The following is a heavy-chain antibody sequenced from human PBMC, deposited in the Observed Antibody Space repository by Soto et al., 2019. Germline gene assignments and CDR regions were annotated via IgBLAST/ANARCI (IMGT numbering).Heavy chain of an antibody. CDR3: ARRIATKNWCDP. Sequence: PSETLSLTCTVSGCAVNSGNYYWSWIRQSPEKGLEWIAYIFASGSSNSNPSFRRRVTMSLDTSKKQCTLHLTSVTAADTAVYYCARRIATKNWCDPWGPGTLVTVSS. J-gene: IGHJ5*02. CDR2: IFASGSS. CDR1: GCAVNSGNYY. V-gene: IGHV4-61*01. D-gene: IGHD6-13*01.